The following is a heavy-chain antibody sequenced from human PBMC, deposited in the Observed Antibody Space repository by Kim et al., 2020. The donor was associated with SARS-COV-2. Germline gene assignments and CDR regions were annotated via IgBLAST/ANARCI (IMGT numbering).Heavy chain of an antibody. V-gene: IGHV4-34*01. CDR2: INHSGST. Sequence: SETLSLTCAVYGGSFSGYYWSWIRQPPGKGLEWIGEINHSGSTNYNPSLKSRVTISVDTSKNQFSLKLSSVTAADTAVYYCARASWARPVPGYYYGMDVWGQGTTVTVSS. D-gene: IGHD2-2*01. CDR1: GGSFSGYY. CDR3: ARASWARPVPGYYYGMDV. J-gene: IGHJ6*02.